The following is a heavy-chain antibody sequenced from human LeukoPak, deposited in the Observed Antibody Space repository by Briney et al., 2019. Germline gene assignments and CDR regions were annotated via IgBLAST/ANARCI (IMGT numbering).Heavy chain of an antibody. J-gene: IGHJ6*02. CDR3: ARDYYGSGSYWGYEHYYGMDV. CDR1: GGSISSGGYY. CDR2: IYYSGST. D-gene: IGHD3-10*01. Sequence: PSQTLSLTCTVSGGSISSGGYYWSWIRQHPGKGLEWIGYIYYSGSTYYNPSLKSRVTISVDTSKNQFSLKLSSVTAEDTAVYYCARDYYGSGSYWGYEHYYGMDVWGQGTTVTVSS. V-gene: IGHV4-31*03.